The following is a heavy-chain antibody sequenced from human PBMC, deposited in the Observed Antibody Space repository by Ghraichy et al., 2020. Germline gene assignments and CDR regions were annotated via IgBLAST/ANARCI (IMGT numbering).Heavy chain of an antibody. CDR2: ISSSSSYI. Sequence: GGSLRLSCAASGFTFSSYSMNWVRQAPGKGLEWVSSISSSSSYIYYADSVKGRFTISRDNAKNSLHLQMNSLRAEDTAVYYCARDAPSAYGMDVWGQGTTVTVSS. CDR3: ARDAPSAYGMDV. CDR1: GFTFSSYS. V-gene: IGHV3-21*01. D-gene: IGHD6-6*01. J-gene: IGHJ6*02.